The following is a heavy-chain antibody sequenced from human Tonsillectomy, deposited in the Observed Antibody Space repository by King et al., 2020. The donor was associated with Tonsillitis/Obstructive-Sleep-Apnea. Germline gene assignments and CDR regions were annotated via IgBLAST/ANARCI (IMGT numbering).Heavy chain of an antibody. V-gene: IGHV2-5*02. D-gene: IGHD2-8*01. J-gene: IGHJ5*02. CDR3: AHRQGYCTNGNCPRWFDH. CDR2: IYWDDDK. Sequence: TLQESGPTLVKPTQTLTLTCTFSGFSLSTNGVGVGWIRQPPGKALEWLALIYWDDDKRYNTSLKSRLTITKDTSKNQVVLTMTNMDPVDTATYYCAHRQGYCTNGNCPRWFDHWGQGTLVTVSS. CDR1: GFSLSTNGVG.